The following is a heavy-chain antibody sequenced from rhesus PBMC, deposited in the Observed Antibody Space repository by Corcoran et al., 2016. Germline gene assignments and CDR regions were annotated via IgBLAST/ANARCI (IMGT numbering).Heavy chain of an antibody. J-gene: IGHJ4*01. CDR1: GGSISGYYY. CDR2: IYGSGGSN. CDR3: ASATGDFDY. Sequence: QVQLQESGPGLVKPSETLSLTCAVSGGSISGYYYWSWIRQPPGKGLEWIGRIYGSGGSNYLNPYLKSLVTLSVDTSKNQFSLKLSSVTAADTAVYYCASATGDFDYWGQGVLVTVFS. V-gene: IGHV4S14*01.